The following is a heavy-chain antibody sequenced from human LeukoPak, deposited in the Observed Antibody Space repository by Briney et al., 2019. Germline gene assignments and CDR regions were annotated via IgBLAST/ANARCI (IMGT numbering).Heavy chain of an antibody. J-gene: IGHJ4*02. V-gene: IGHV4-38-2*02. CDR2: IYYSGST. D-gene: IGHD3-22*01. Sequence: SETLSLTCTVSGYSISSGYYWGWIRQPPGKGLEWIGYIYYSGSTYYNPPLKSRVTISVDTSKNQFSLKLSSVTAADTAVYYCARHSMMFDYWGQGTLVTVSS. CDR3: ARHSMMFDY. CDR1: GYSISSGYY.